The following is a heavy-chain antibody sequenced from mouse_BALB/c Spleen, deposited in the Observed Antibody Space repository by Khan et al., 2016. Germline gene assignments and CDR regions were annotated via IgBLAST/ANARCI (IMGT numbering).Heavy chain of an antibody. D-gene: IGHD2-4*01. Sequence: EVELVESGGGVVKPGGSLKVSCAASGFTFSSYTMSWVRQNPEKRLEWVATISSGGSYTYYPDSVKGRFTISRDNAQNTLYLQMSSLKSEDTAMCYCTRDDYFPYWGQGTLVTVSA. CDR1: GFTFSSYT. CDR3: TRDDYFPY. CDR2: ISSGGSYT. J-gene: IGHJ3*01. V-gene: IGHV5-6-4*01.